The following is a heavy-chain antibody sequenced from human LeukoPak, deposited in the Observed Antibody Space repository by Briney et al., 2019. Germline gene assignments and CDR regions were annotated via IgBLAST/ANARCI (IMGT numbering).Heavy chain of an antibody. V-gene: IGHV3-21*01. CDR2: ISSSSSYI. D-gene: IGHD6-19*01. CDR3: ARDWAVAGKGYYFDY. Sequence: PGGSLRLSCAASGFTFSSYSMNWVRQAPGKGLEWVSSISSSSSYIYYADSVKGRFTIPRDNAKNSLYLQMNSLRAEDTAVYYCARDWAVAGKGYYFDYWGQGTLVTVSS. CDR1: GFTFSSYS. J-gene: IGHJ4*02.